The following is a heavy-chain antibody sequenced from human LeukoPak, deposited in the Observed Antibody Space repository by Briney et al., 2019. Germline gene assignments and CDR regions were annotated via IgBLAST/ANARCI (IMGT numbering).Heavy chain of an antibody. V-gene: IGHV4-31*03. CDR2: IYYSGRT. Sequence: SETLSLTCTVSGGSISSDGYYWSWIRQHPGKGLEWIGYIYYSGRTFYNPSLKSRVFISEDTSENQFSLRLSSVTAADTAVYYCARVAIFGVVHGYWCGPWGQGALVTVSS. J-gene: IGHJ5*02. D-gene: IGHD3-3*01. CDR1: GGSISSDGYY. CDR3: ARVAIFGVVHGYWCGP.